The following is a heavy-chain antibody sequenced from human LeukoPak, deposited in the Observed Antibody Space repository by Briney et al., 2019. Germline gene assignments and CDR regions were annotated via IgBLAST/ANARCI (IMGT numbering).Heavy chain of an antibody. V-gene: IGHV1-8*03. J-gene: IGHJ6*03. CDR1: GYTFTSYG. CDR2: MNPNSGNT. CDR3: ARSSTLQPYSMDV. Sequence: GASVKVSCKASGYTFTSYGISWVRQAPGQGLEWMGWMNPNSGNTGYAQKFQGRVTITRNTSISTAYMELSSLRSEDTAVYYCARSSTLQPYSMDVWGKGTTVTISS. D-gene: IGHD5/OR15-5a*01.